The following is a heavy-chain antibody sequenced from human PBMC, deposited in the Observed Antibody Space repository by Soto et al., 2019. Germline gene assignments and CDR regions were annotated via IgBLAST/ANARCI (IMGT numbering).Heavy chain of an antibody. CDR3: ASETAAGYYYYGIDV. J-gene: IGHJ6*02. CDR1: GFTFSSYA. D-gene: IGHD6-13*01. CDR2: ISYDGSNK. Sequence: QVQLVESGGGVVQPGRSLRLSCAASGFTFSSYAMHWVRQAPGKGLEWVAVISYDGSNKYYADSVKGRFTISRDNSKNKLYLQMNSLRAEDTAVYYCASETAAGYYYYGIDVWGQGTTVTVSS. V-gene: IGHV3-30-3*01.